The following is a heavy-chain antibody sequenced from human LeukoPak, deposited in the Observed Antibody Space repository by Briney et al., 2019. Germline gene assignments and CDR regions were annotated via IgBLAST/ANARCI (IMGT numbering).Heavy chain of an antibody. CDR3: ARGIIVVVTAILGVNWFDP. J-gene: IGHJ5*02. D-gene: IGHD2-21*02. CDR1: GGSISRYY. Sequence: SETLSLTCTVSGGSISRYYWSWIRQPPGKGLEWIGEINHSGSINYNPSLKSRVTISVDTSKNQFSLKLSSVTAADTAVYYCARGIIVVVTAILGVNWFDPWGQGTLVTVSS. CDR2: INHSGSI. V-gene: IGHV4-34*01.